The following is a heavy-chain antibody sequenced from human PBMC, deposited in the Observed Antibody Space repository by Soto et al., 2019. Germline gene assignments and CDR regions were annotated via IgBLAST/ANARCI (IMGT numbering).Heavy chain of an antibody. D-gene: IGHD2-2*01. Sequence: PGESLKISCEGSGYSFSSFWIGWVRQMPGKGLEWMGVINPEDSDTTYDPAFQGQVTFSADKSISTAYLQWSSLKASDTAMYYCARAAYCSSFFSCDKGAGIDAFDMWGQGTMVTVSS. CDR3: ARAAYCSSFFSCDKGAGIDAFDM. J-gene: IGHJ3*02. V-gene: IGHV5-51*01. CDR2: INPEDSDT. CDR1: GYSFSSFW.